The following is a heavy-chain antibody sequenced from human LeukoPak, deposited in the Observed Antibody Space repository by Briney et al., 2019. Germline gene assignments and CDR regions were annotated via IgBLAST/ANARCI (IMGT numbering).Heavy chain of an antibody. Sequence: SETLSLTCSVSGGSIISYYWSWIRQPPGKGLEWIGYIYYTGITKYSPSLTSRVTISVDTSKNQFSLKLSSVTAADTAVYYCARFDDGDYFDYWGQGTLVTVSS. CDR1: GGSIISYY. CDR3: ARFDDGDYFDY. D-gene: IGHD4-17*01. CDR2: IYYTGIT. V-gene: IGHV4-59*01. J-gene: IGHJ4*02.